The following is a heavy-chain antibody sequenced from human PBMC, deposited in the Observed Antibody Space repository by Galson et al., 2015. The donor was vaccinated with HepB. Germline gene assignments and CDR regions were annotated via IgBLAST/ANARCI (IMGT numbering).Heavy chain of an antibody. CDR2: IIPIFGIA. CDR3: ARGRYYWTDY. D-gene: IGHD1-20*01. CDR1: VGTFSSYA. V-gene: IGHV1-69*10. J-gene: IGHJ4*02. Sequence: LVQVSCKSSVGTFSSYAISWVRQAPGQGLEWMGGIIPIFGIANYAQKFQGSVTITADKSTSTAYMELSSLSSEDTAVYYCARGRYYWTDYWGQGTLVTVSS.